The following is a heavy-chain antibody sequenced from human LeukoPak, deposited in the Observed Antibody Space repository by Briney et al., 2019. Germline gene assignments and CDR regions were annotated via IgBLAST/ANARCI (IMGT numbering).Heavy chain of an antibody. Sequence: QPGGSLRLSCAASGFTFSGYDMHWVRHPTGEGLEWVSAIGIAGDTYYPGSVKGRFTMSRENAKNSLYLQMYSLRAGDTAVYYCARGYVHAFDLWGQGTMVTVSS. J-gene: IGHJ3*01. CDR3: ARGYVHAFDL. CDR2: IGIAGDT. V-gene: IGHV3-13*04. CDR1: GFTFSGYD. D-gene: IGHD3-16*01.